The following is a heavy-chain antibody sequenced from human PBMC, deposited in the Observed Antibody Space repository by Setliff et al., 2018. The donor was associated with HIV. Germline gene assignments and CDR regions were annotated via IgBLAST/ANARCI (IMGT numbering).Heavy chain of an antibody. CDR1: GYTFSAYY. D-gene: IGHD2-15*01. J-gene: IGHJ4*02. CDR2: INAGNGIT. V-gene: IGHV1-3*01. Sequence: ASVKVSCKASGYTFSAYYMHWVRQAPGQGLEWMGWINAGNGITKYSQKFQGRVTITRDTSASTAYMELSSLRSDDSAMYYCAREGPCGNSCYSNYWGQGTLVTVSS. CDR3: AREGPCGNSCYSNY.